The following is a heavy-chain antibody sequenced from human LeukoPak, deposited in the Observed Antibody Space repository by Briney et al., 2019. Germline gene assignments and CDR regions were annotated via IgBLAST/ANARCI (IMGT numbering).Heavy chain of an antibody. V-gene: IGHV3-9*01. Sequence: TGGSLRLSCVVSGFSFEDHAMHWVRQAPGKGLEWVLGISWNGDTIGYADSVKGRFTVSRDNAKSSVYLQMNNLRTEDTALYYCAKASEERYSGYDDYLHYWGQGTLVTVSS. CDR1: GFSFEDHA. J-gene: IGHJ4*02. D-gene: IGHD5-12*01. CDR3: AKASEERYSGYDDYLHY. CDR2: ISWNGDTI.